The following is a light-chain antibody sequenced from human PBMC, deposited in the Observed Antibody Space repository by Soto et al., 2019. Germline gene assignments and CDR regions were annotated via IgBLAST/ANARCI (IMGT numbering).Light chain of an antibody. Sequence: QSLLTQPPSVSGSPGQSITISCIGTSSDVGSYNLVSWYQQHPGKAPKLMIYEVSKRPSGVSNRFSGSKSGNTASLTISGLQAEDEADYYCCSYAGSSTFAYVFGTGXKVTGL. CDR1: SSDVGSYNL. CDR3: CSYAGSSTFAYV. J-gene: IGLJ1*01. V-gene: IGLV2-23*02. CDR2: EVS.